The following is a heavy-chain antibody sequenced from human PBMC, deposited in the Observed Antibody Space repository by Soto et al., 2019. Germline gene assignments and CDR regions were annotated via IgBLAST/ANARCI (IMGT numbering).Heavy chain of an antibody. D-gene: IGHD3-3*01. CDR2: INAGNGNT. CDR1: GYTFTSYA. Sequence: ASVKVSCKASGYTFTSYAMHWVRQAPGQRLEWMGWINAGNGNTKYSQKFQGRVTITRDTSASTAYMELSSLRSEDTAVYYCARAPYYDFWSGYYNGDYWGQGTLVTVSS. V-gene: IGHV1-3*01. CDR3: ARAPYYDFWSGYYNGDY. J-gene: IGHJ4*02.